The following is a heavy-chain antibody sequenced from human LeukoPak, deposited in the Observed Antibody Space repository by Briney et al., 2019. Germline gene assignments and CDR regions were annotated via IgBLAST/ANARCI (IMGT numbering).Heavy chain of an antibody. CDR2: ISYDGSNK. D-gene: IGHD4-17*01. CDR1: GFTFGSYG. J-gene: IGHJ4*02. CDR3: AKDSRVTPFDY. V-gene: IGHV3-30*18. Sequence: PGRSLRLSCAASGFTFGSYGMHWVRQAPGKGLEWVAVISYDGSNKYYADSVKGRFTISRDNSKNTLYLQMNSLRAEDTAVYYCAKDSRVTPFDYWGQGTLVTVSS.